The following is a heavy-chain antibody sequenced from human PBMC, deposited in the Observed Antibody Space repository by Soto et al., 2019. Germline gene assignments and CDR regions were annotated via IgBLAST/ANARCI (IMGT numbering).Heavy chain of an antibody. Sequence: PSEALSLTCAVSGGSSRQSSYFWGWIRQPPGKGLEWIASVYYSGTPYYSPSLKSRVTISIDTSKTQISLKLNSLTAADTAVYYCARRYGKNAFDIWGQGTMVTVSS. V-gene: IGHV4-39*01. J-gene: IGHJ3*02. CDR3: ARRYGKNAFDI. CDR1: GGSSRQSSYF. D-gene: IGHD5-18*01. CDR2: VYYSGTP.